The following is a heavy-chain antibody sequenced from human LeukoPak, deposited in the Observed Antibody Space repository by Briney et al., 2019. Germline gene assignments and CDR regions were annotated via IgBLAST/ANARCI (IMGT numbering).Heavy chain of an antibody. CDR1: GFTFSSYG. CDR3: AKPYGGNPEFDY. Sequence: PGGSLRLSCAASGFTFSSYGMHWVRQAPGKGLEWVAVISYDGSNKYYADSVKGRFTISRDNSKNTLYLQMNSLRAEDTAVYYCAKPYGGNPEFDYWGQGTLVTVSS. CDR2: ISYDGSNK. J-gene: IGHJ4*02. V-gene: IGHV3-30*18. D-gene: IGHD2-15*01.